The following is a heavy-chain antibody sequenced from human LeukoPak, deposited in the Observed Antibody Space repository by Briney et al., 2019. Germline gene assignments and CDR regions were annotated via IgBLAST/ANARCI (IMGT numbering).Heavy chain of an antibody. Sequence: TGGSLRLSCAASGFTFSSYAMHWVRQAPGKGLEWVSAISGSGGSTYYADSVKGRFTISRDNSKNTLYLQMNSLRAEDTAVYYCAKDDRWLQFCCWGQGTLVTVSA. CDR1: GFTFSSYA. J-gene: IGHJ4*02. D-gene: IGHD5-24*01. CDR2: ISGSGGST. V-gene: IGHV3-23*01. CDR3: AKDDRWLQFCC.